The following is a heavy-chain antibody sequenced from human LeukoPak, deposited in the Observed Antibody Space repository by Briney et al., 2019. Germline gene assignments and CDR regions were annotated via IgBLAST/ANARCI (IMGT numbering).Heavy chain of an antibody. J-gene: IGHJ4*02. D-gene: IGHD6-13*01. V-gene: IGHV4-61*02. CDR1: GGSISRGSYY. CDR2: IYTSGST. Sequence: PSETLSLTCTVSGGSISRGSYYWSWIRQPAGTGLEWIGRIYTSGSTNYNPSLKSRVTMSLDTSKNQVSLNLRSVTAADTAVYYCARESSAAAGDYWGQGTLVTVSP. CDR3: ARESSAAAGDY.